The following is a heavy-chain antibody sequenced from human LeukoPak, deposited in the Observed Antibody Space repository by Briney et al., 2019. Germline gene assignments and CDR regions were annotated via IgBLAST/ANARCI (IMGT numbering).Heavy chain of an antibody. CDR2: IYYSGSP. CDR3: ARDTVAGIAAAGDY. D-gene: IGHD6-13*01. Sequence: SETLSLTCTVSGGSISSSSYYWGWIRQPPGKGLEWIGSIYYSGSPYYNPSLKSHVTISVDTSNNQFSLKLTSMTGPDTALYFCARDTVAGIAAAGDYWGQGTMVTVSS. J-gene: IGHJ4*02. CDR1: GGSISSSSYY. V-gene: IGHV4-39*07.